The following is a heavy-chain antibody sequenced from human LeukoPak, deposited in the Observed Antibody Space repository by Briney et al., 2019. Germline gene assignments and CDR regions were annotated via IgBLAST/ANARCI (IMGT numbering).Heavy chain of an antibody. CDR2: INWNGGST. CDR3: ARGFDGGSYYFDY. CDR1: GFTFDDYG. Sequence: GGSLRLSCAASGFTFDDYGMSWVRQAPGKGLEWVSGINWNGGSTGYAGSVKGRFTISRDNAKNSLYLQINSLRAEDTALYYCARGFDGGSYYFDYWGQGTLVTVSS. D-gene: IGHD1-26*01. V-gene: IGHV3-20*04. J-gene: IGHJ4*02.